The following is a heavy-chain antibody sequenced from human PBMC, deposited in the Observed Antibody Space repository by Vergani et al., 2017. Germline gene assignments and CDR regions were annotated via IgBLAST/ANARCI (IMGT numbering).Heavy chain of an antibody. J-gene: IGHJ4*02. CDR2: IYSGGSST. D-gene: IGHD3-10*01. CDR3: ARDLSYYYGSGSYRVYYFDY. CDR1: GFTFSSYA. V-gene: IGHV3-23*03. Sequence: EVQLLESGGGLVQPGGSLRLSCAASGFTFSSYAMSWVRQAPGKGLEWVSVIYSGGSSTYYADSVKGRFTISRDNAKNSLYLQMNSLRAEDTAVYYCARDLSYYYGSGSYRVYYFDYWGQGTLVTVSS.